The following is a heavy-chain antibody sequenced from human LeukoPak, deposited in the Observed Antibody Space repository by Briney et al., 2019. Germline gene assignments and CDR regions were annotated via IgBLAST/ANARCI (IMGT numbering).Heavy chain of an antibody. J-gene: IGHJ6*03. CDR1: GFTFSTYT. CDR2: ISYDGSNK. D-gene: IGHD5-12*01. CDR3: AGDALRLNYYYYYMDV. Sequence: PGGSLRLSCAASGFTFSTYTMHWVRQAPGKGLEWVALISYDGSNKYYADSVKGRFTISRDNSKNTLYLQMNSLRTEDTAVYYCAGDALRLNYYYYYMDVWGKGTTVTVSS. V-gene: IGHV3-30*04.